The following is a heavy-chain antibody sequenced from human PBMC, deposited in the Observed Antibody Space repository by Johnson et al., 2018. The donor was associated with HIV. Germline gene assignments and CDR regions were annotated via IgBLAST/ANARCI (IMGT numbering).Heavy chain of an antibody. D-gene: IGHD3-3*01. Sequence: VQLVESGGGLVKPGGSLRLSCAASGLTFSNAWMNWVRQAPGKGLEWVGRIKSKTDGGTKDYAAPVKGRFTISRDDSKNTLYLQMHSLKTVDTAVYYCATLITIFGVVTLDGFEIWGQGTMVTVSS. CDR1: GLTFSNAW. CDR2: IKSKTDGGTK. CDR3: ATLITIFGVVTLDGFEI. J-gene: IGHJ3*02. V-gene: IGHV3-15*01.